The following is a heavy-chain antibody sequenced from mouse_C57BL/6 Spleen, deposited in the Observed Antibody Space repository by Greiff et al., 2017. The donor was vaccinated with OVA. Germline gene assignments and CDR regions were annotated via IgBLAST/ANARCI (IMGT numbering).Heavy chain of an antibody. D-gene: IGHD2-4*01. CDR2: IYPGDGDT. Sequence: QVQLQQSGAELVKPGASVKISCKASGYAFSSYWMNWVKQRPGKGLEWIGQIYPGDGDTNYNGKFKGKATLTADKSSSTAYMQLSSLTSEDSAVYFCARYDSGYYAMDYWGQGTSVTVSS. CDR1: GYAFSSYW. J-gene: IGHJ4*01. V-gene: IGHV1-80*01. CDR3: ARYDSGYYAMDY.